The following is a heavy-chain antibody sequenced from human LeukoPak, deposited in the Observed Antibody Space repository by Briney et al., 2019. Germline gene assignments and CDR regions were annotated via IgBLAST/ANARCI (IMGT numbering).Heavy chain of an antibody. D-gene: IGHD6-13*01. J-gene: IGHJ5*02. V-gene: IGHV4-30-4*01. CDR3: ARAQYSSSWYNWFDP. Sequence: SETLSLTCTVSGGSISSGDYYWSWIRQPPGKGLEWIGYIYYSGSTYYNPSLKGRVTISVDTSKNQFSLKLSSVTAADTAVYYCARAQYSSSWYNWFDPWGQGTLVTVSS. CDR2: IYYSGST. CDR1: GGSISSGDYY.